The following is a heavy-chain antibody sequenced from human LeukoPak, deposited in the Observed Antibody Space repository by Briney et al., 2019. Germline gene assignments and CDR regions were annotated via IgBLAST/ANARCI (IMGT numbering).Heavy chain of an antibody. CDR1: GFTFSSYG. Sequence: GRSLRLSCAASGFTFSSYGMHWVRQAPGEGLEWVAVIWYDGSNKYYADSVKGRFTISRDNAKNSLYLQMNSLRAEDTAVYYCARPAYTAAYDLWGQGTMVTVSS. CDR2: IWYDGSNK. D-gene: IGHD3-16*01. CDR3: ARPAYTAAYDL. J-gene: IGHJ3*01. V-gene: IGHV3-33*01.